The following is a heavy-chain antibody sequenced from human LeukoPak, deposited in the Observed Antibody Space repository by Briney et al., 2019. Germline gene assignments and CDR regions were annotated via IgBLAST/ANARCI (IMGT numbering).Heavy chain of an antibody. V-gene: IGHV1-18*01. J-gene: IGHJ5*02. CDR2: ISAYNGNT. D-gene: IGHD6-13*01. CDR1: GYTFTSYG. CDR3: ARAAGSSWYWGRNWFDP. Sequence: GASVKVSCKASGYTFTSYGISWVRQAPGQGLEWMGWISAYNGNTNYAQKLQGRVTMTTDTSTSTAYMELSSLRSEDTAVYYCARAAGSSWYWGRNWFDPWGQGTLVTVSS.